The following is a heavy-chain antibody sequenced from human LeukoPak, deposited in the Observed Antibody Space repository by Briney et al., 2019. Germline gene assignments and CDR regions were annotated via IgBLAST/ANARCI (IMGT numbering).Heavy chain of an antibody. Sequence: GASVKVSCKASGYTLTGYYMHWVRQAPGQGLEWMGWISAYNGNTNYAQKLQGRVTMTTDTSTSTAYMELRSLRSDNTAVYYCARGTDDDYRPSDYWGQGTLVTVSS. V-gene: IGHV1-18*04. CDR1: GYTLTGYY. CDR2: ISAYNGNT. D-gene: IGHD3-16*01. J-gene: IGHJ4*02. CDR3: ARGTDDDYRPSDY.